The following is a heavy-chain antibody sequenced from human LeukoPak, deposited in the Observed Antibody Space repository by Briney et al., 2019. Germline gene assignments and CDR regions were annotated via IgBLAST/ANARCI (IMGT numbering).Heavy chain of an antibody. V-gene: IGHV3-74*01. CDR1: GFTFSSYW. CDR3: ARGGGYSYGLFDY. D-gene: IGHD5-18*01. Sequence: GGSLRLSCAASGFTFSSYWMHWVRQAPGKGLVWVSRINSDGSSTSYADSVKGRFTISRDNARNTLYLQMNSLRAEDTAVYYCARGGGYSYGLFDYWGQGTLVTVSS. J-gene: IGHJ4*02. CDR2: INSDGSST.